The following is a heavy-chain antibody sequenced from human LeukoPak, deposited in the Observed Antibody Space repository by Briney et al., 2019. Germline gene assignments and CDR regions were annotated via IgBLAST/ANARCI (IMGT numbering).Heavy chain of an antibody. D-gene: IGHD2-8*01. Sequence: SETLSLTCTVSGGSISSYYWSWIRQPPGKGLEWIGYIYYSGSTNYNPSLKSRVTISVDTSKNQFSLKLSSVTAADTAVYYCARDGYCTNGVCTNWFDPWGQGTLVTVSS. CDR2: IYYSGST. CDR1: GGSISSYY. V-gene: IGHV4-59*01. J-gene: IGHJ5*02. CDR3: ARDGYCTNGVCTNWFDP.